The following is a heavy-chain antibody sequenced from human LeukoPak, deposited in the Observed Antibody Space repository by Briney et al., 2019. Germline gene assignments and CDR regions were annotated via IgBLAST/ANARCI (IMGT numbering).Heavy chain of an antibody. Sequence: GGSLRLSCAASGFTFSSYSMNWVRQAPGQGLEWVSYITSDSSTMFYADSVKGRFTISRDNSKNTLYLQMNSLRAEDTAVYYCARGTANSGAVDYWGQGTLVTVSS. D-gene: IGHD2-15*01. J-gene: IGHJ4*02. CDR3: ARGTANSGAVDY. V-gene: IGHV3-48*01. CDR2: ITSDSSTM. CDR1: GFTFSSYS.